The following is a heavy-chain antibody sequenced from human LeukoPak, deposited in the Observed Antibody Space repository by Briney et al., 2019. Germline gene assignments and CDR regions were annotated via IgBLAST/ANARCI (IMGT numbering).Heavy chain of an antibody. V-gene: IGHV3-11*01. CDR1: GFTFSDYY. Sequence: GGSLRLSCAVSGFTFSDYYMSWIRQAPGKGLEWVSYIRSSGSTIYYADSVKGRFTISRDNAKNLLYLQMNSLRVEDTAVYYCAKDIVPVYYDILTGYYFDYWGQGTLVTVSS. D-gene: IGHD3-9*01. CDR3: AKDIVPVYYDILTGYYFDY. CDR2: IRSSGSTI. J-gene: IGHJ4*02.